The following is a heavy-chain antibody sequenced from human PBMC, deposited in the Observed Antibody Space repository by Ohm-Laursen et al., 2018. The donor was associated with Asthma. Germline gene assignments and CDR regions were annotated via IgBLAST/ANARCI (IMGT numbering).Heavy chain of an antibody. D-gene: IGHD3-22*01. CDR1: GDSVSSGTHY. CDR3: ARGRYDSSDYDLYGLDV. CDR2: VSYSGST. V-gene: IGHV4-61*01. J-gene: IGHJ6*02. Sequence: GTLSLTCTVSGDSVSSGTHYWSWIRQPPGKGLEWIGYVSYSGSTNYNPSLKSRVTISADTSKNQFSLRLSSVTAEDTAVYYCARGRYDSSDYDLYGLDVWGQGTTVTVSS.